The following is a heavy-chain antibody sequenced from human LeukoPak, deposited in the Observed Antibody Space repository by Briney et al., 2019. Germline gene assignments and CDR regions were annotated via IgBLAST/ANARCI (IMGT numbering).Heavy chain of an antibody. Sequence: ASVKVSCKASGYTFTSYYMHWVRQAPGQGLEWMAIINPSGGSTSYAQKFQGRVTMTRDTSTSTVYMELSSLRSEDTAVYYCARGRVLLWFGEVYYYYGMDVWGKGTTVTVSS. V-gene: IGHV1-46*01. D-gene: IGHD3-10*01. CDR1: GYTFTSYY. J-gene: IGHJ6*04. CDR2: INPSGGST. CDR3: ARGRVLLWFGEVYYYYGMDV.